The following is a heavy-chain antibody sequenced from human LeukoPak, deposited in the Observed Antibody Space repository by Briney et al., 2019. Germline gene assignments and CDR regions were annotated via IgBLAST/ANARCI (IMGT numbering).Heavy chain of an antibody. J-gene: IGHJ4*02. CDR2: IYYNGAT. CDR1: GGSITDYY. V-gene: IGHV4-59*01. CDR3: TRSYYSTYFDY. Sequence: SETLSLTCTVSGGSITDYYRIWIRQPPGKGLEYIGYIYYNGATNYNPSLKSRVTISVDTSKNQFSLNLRSVTAADTAVYYCTRSYYSTYFDYWGPGTLVTVSS. D-gene: IGHD2-15*01.